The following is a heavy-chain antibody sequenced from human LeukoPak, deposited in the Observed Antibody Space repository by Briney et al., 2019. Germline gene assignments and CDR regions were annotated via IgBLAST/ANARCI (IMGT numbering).Heavy chain of an antibody. Sequence: AGGSLRLSCAASGFTVSDNNMIWVRQAPGKGLEWVSTLHRDGSVRYADSVNGRFTISRDDSKNTLSLQMSSLRDEDTAVYYCVRVHGGGYWGQGTLLTVSS. D-gene: IGHD3-16*01. V-gene: IGHV3-53*01. J-gene: IGHJ4*02. CDR3: VRVHGGGY. CDR1: GFTVSDNN. CDR2: LHRDGSV.